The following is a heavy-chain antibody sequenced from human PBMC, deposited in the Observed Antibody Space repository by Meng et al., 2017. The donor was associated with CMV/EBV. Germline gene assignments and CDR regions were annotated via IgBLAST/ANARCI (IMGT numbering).Heavy chain of an antibody. V-gene: IGHV3-7*01. CDR2: IKQDGSEK. J-gene: IGHJ4*02. CDR1: GFTFSSYW. CDR3: ARGNDFWSGPDDY. Sequence: GESLKISCAASGFTFSSYWMSWVRQAPGKGLEWVANIKQDGSEKYYVDSVKGRFTISRDNAKNSLYLQMNSLRAEDTAVYYCARGNDFWSGPDDYWGQGTLVTVSS. D-gene: IGHD3-3*01.